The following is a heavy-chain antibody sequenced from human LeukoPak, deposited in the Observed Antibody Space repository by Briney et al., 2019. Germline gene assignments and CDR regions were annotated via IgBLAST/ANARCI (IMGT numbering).Heavy chain of an antibody. D-gene: IGHD2-2*01. Sequence: GGSLRLSCAASGFTFSSYSMNWVRQAPGKGLEWVSSISSSSSYIYYADSVKGRFTISRDNAKNSLYLQMNSLRAEDTAVYYCARIYRCCSSTSCYVSNYYYMDVWGKGTTVTVSS. J-gene: IGHJ6*03. CDR3: ARIYRCCSSTSCYVSNYYYMDV. V-gene: IGHV3-21*01. CDR1: GFTFSSYS. CDR2: ISSSSSYI.